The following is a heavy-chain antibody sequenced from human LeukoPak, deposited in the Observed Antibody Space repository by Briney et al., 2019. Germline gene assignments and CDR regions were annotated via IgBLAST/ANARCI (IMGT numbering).Heavy chain of an antibody. D-gene: IGHD2-2*02. Sequence: ASVKVSCKVSGYTLTELSMHWVRQAPGKGLEWMGGFDPEDGETIYAQKFQGRVTMTEDTSTDTAYMELRSLRSDDTAVYYCARDLGYCSSTSCDTFDYWGQGTLVTVSS. CDR3: ARDLGYCSSTSCDTFDY. V-gene: IGHV1-24*01. J-gene: IGHJ4*02. CDR1: GYTLTELS. CDR2: FDPEDGET.